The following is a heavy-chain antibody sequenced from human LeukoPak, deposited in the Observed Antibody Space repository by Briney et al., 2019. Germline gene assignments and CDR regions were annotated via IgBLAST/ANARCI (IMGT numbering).Heavy chain of an antibody. CDR3: AKDQEMAAFWGLDY. CDR1: GFTFTYYG. Sequence: GGSLRLSCAASGFTFTYYGMHWVRQAPGKGLEWVAGLSHDATNKYYADSVKGRFTISRDSSTNTLYLQMNSLRLEDSAVYFCAKDQEMAAFWGLDYWGQGTPVTVSS. D-gene: IGHD5-24*01. CDR2: LSHDATNK. J-gene: IGHJ4*02. V-gene: IGHV3-30*18.